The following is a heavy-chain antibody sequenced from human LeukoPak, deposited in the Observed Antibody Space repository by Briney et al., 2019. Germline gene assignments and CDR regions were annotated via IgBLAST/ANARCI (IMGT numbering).Heavy chain of an antibody. CDR3: ARDLNWETY. Sequence: WGTLRLSCVASGFTFSSDWMTWVRQAPGKGLEWVANIKTYGSQIYYVDSVKGRFTISRDNAKNSLYLQMNSLRAEDTAVYYCARDLNWETYWGEGTLVSDSS. V-gene: IGHV3-7*01. D-gene: IGHD7-27*01. CDR1: GFTFSSDW. J-gene: IGHJ4*02. CDR2: IKTYGSQI.